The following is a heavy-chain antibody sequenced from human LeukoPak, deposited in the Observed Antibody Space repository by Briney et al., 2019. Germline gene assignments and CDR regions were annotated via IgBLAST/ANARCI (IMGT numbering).Heavy chain of an antibody. V-gene: IGHV3-23*01. CDR2: ISGSGRDT. J-gene: IGHJ4*02. Sequence: GGSLRLSCAASGFTFSSYAMGWVRQAPGKGLEWVSAISGSGRDTYYADSMKGRFTISRDNSQNTLYLQMNSPRAEDTAVYYCAKDQVGVHYNWGQGTLVTVSS. CDR3: AKDQVGVHYN. D-gene: IGHD1-26*01. CDR1: GFTFSSYA.